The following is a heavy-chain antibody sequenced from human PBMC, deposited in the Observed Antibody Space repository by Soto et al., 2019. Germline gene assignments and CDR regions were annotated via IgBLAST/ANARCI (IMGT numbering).Heavy chain of an antibody. CDR2: ISYDGSNK. CDR1: GFTFSSYA. D-gene: IGHD6-19*01. V-gene: IGHV3-30-3*01. J-gene: IGHJ4*02. Sequence: PXGSLRLSCAASGFTFSSYAMHWVRQAPGKGLEWVAVISYDGSNKYYADSVKGRFTISRDNSKNTLYLQMNSLRAEDTAVYYCARDLPKFWYQSAVADPFAYWRQGTLVTLSS. CDR3: ARDLPKFWYQSAVADPFAY.